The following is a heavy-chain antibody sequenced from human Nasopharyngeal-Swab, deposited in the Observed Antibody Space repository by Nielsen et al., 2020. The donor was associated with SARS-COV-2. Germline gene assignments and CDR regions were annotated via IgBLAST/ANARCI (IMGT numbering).Heavy chain of an antibody. J-gene: IGHJ6*02. V-gene: IGHV3-9*01. CDR1: GFTFDDYA. D-gene: IGHD2-2*01. CDR2: ISWNSGSI. Sequence: GGSLRLSCAASGFTFDDYAMHWVRQAPGKGLEWVSGISWNSGSIGYADSVKGRFTISRDNAKNSLYLQMNSLRAEDTALYYCAKTLNLYCSSTSCYSGGMDVWGQGTTVTVSS. CDR3: AKTLNLYCSSTSCYSGGMDV.